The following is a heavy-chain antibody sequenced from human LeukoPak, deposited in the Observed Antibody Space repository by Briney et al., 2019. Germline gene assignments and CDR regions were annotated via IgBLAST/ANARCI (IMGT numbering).Heavy chain of an antibody. V-gene: IGHV3-23*01. CDR1: GFTFSSYA. CDR3: AKVEGSSGHTRLFDY. Sequence: GGSLRLSCAASGFTFSSYAMSWVRQAPGKGLEWVSAISGSGGSTYYADSVKGRFTIPRDNSKNTLYLQMNSLRAEDTAVYYCAKVEGSSGHTRLFDYWGQGTLVTVSS. CDR2: ISGSGGST. D-gene: IGHD3-22*01. J-gene: IGHJ4*02.